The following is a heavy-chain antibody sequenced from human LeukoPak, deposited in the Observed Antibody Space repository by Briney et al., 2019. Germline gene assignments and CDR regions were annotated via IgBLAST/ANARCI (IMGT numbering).Heavy chain of an antibody. CDR3: ARERTTDSSGYFNWFDP. CDR1: GGSISSPGYY. D-gene: IGHD3-22*01. V-gene: IGHV4-30-4*01. Sequence: SETLSLTCTVSGGSISSPGYYWSWIRQPPGKGLEWIGYIYYSGSTYYNPSLKSRVTISVDTSKNQFSLKLSSVTAADTAVYYCARERTTDSSGYFNWFDPWGQGTLVTVSS. J-gene: IGHJ5*02. CDR2: IYYSGST.